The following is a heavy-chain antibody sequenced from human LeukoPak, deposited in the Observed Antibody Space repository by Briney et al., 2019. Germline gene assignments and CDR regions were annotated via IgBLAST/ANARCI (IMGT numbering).Heavy chain of an antibody. Sequence: SETLSLTCTVSGDSISRGNYYWSWIRQPAGNGLEWIGHIYTNGTTKFNPSLKSRVTISVDTSKNQFSLKLRSVTAADTAVYYCARDRGYYFDYWGQGTLVTVSS. CDR3: ARDRGYYFDY. D-gene: IGHD3-10*01. J-gene: IGHJ4*02. CDR1: GDSISRGNYY. V-gene: IGHV4-61*09. CDR2: IYTNGTT.